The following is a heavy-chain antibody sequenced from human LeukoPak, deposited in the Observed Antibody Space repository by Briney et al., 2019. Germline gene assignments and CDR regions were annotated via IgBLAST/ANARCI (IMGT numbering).Heavy chain of an antibody. V-gene: IGHV4-59*01. CDR1: GGSISTYY. J-gene: IGHJ4*02. CDR2: IYYSGST. Sequence: SETLSLTCTVSGGSISTYYWNWIRQPPGKGLEWIGYIYYSGSTNYNPSLRSRVTISVDTSKNQFSLKLSSVTAADTAMYYCARDGSARYYFDYWGQGTLVTVSS. CDR3: ARDGSARYYFDY.